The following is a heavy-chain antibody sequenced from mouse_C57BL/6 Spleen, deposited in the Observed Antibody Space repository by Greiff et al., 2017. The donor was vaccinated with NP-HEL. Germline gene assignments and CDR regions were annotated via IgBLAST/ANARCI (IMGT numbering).Heavy chain of an antibody. J-gene: IGHJ3*01. V-gene: IGHV5-6*01. Sequence: DVQLVESGGDLVKPGGSLKLSCAASGFTFSSYGMSWVRQTPDKRLEWVATISSGGSYTYYPDSVKGRFTISRDNAKNTLYLQMSSLKSEDTAMYYCASPIYYDYDAGFAYWGQGTLVTVSA. D-gene: IGHD2-4*01. CDR2: ISSGGSYT. CDR1: GFTFSSYG. CDR3: ASPIYYDYDAGFAY.